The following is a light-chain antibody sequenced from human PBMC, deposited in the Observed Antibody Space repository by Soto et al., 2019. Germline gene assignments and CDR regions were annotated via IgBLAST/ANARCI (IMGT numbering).Light chain of an antibody. J-gene: IGKJ2*01. CDR1: QSINLY. CDR3: QQSYRSPYT. CDR2: GAS. V-gene: IGKV1-39*01. Sequence: IQLTQSPSSLSASVGDSVTATCRASQSINLYLNWYQQKPGKAPTLLIYGASTLQSGVPSRFSGGGSRTDFTLTISSLQTEDFATYYCQQSYRSPYTFGQGTKLEI.